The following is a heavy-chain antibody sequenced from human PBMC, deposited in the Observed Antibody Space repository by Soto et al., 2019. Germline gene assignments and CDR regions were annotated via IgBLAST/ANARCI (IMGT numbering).Heavy chain of an antibody. J-gene: IGHJ4*02. CDR1: GFTFSSYG. Sequence: QVQLVESGGGVVQPGRSLRLSCAASGFTFSSYGMHWVRQAPGKGLEWVAVISYDGSNKYYADSVKGRLTISRDNSKNTLYLHMNSLRAEDTAVYYCATDSTPAHIAVAGTLDYWGQGTLVTVSS. D-gene: IGHD6-19*01. CDR2: ISYDGSNK. CDR3: ATDSTPAHIAVAGTLDY. V-gene: IGHV3-30*03.